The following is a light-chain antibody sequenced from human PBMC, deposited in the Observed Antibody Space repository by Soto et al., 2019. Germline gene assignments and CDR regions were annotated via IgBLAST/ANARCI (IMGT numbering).Light chain of an antibody. CDR1: QSVSSN. J-gene: IGKJ1*01. CDR3: QQYNNRPPWT. CDR2: GAS. V-gene: IGKV3-15*01. Sequence: EIVMTQSPATLSVSPGERATLSCRASQSVSSNLAWYQQKPGQAPRLLIYGASTRATGIPARFSDSGSGTEFTLTISSLQSEDFAVYYCQQYNNRPPWTFGQGTKVEIK.